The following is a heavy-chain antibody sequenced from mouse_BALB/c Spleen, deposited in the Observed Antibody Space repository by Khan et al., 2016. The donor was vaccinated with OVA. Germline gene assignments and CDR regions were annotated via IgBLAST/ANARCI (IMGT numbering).Heavy chain of an antibody. J-gene: IGHJ3*01. CDR2: IWSGGST. D-gene: IGHD2-14*01. Sequence: VQLKESGPGLVQPSQSLSITCTVSGFSLTTYGVHWVRQSPGKGLEWLGVIWSGGSTDYNAAFISRLSISKDNSKSQVFCKMNSLQADDTAIYYCARNSYRYDFTYWGQGTLVTVSA. CDR3: ARNSYRYDFTY. V-gene: IGHV2-4-1*01. CDR1: GFSLTTYG.